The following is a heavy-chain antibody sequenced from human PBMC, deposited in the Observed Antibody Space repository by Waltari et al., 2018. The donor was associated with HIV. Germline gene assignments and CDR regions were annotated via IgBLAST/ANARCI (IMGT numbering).Heavy chain of an antibody. J-gene: IGHJ4*02. CDR3: AAVFYFDSSSYYFFDY. D-gene: IGHD3-22*01. Sequence: QMQLVQSGPEVNKPGTSVKVSCKASGFTLTSSCVQWVRQARGQRLEGIGWIVVGSGHTSYAQKFQERVTITRDMSTSTAYMELSSLRSEDTAVYYCAAVFYFDSSSYYFFDYWGQGTLVTVSS. V-gene: IGHV1-58*01. CDR2: IVVGSGHT. CDR1: GFTLTSSC.